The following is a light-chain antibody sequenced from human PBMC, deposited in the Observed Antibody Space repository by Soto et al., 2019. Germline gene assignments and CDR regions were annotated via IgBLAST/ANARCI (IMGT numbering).Light chain of an antibody. CDR2: KAS. CDR3: QQYNTYPLT. J-gene: IGKJ4*01. V-gene: IGKV1-5*03. Sequence: DIQMTQSPSTLSASVGDRVTITYRASQSISTWLAWYQQKPGKAPKLLIYKASSLEGGVPSRFSGSGSGTEFNITIISLQPDDFATYYCQQYNTYPLTFGGGTKVDIK. CDR1: QSISTW.